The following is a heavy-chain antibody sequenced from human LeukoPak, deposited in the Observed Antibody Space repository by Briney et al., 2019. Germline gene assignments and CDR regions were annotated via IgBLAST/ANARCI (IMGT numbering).Heavy chain of an antibody. V-gene: IGHV1-8*03. J-gene: IGHJ6*03. Sequence: ASVKVSYKASGGTFSSYAIIWLRQAPGQGREWMGWMNPNSGNTGYAQKFQGRVTITRNTSISTAYMELSSLRSEDTAVYYCARRAAAGYYYYYYMDVWGKGTTVTVSS. CDR1: GGTFSSYA. CDR2: MNPNSGNT. CDR3: ARRAAAGYYYYYYMDV. D-gene: IGHD6-13*01.